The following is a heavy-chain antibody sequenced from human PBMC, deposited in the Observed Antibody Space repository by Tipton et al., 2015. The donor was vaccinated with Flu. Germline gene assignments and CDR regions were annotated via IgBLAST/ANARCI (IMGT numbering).Heavy chain of an antibody. CDR1: GGSSSGYY. Sequence: TLSLTCAVYGGSSSGYYWSWIRQSPGKGLEWIGEINHSGSTNYNPSLKSRLTISLDMSKNQFSLNLYSVSAADAAVYYCARHTRIAIGGLNWFDPWGQGTLVTVSS. CDR3: ARHTRIAIGGLNWFDP. J-gene: IGHJ5*02. CDR2: INHSGST. V-gene: IGHV4-34*01. D-gene: IGHD2/OR15-2a*01.